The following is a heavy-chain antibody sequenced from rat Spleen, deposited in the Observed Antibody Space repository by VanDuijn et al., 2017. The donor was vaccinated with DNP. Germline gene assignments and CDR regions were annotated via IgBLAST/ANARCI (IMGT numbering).Heavy chain of an antibody. CDR2: ITSSGGST. J-gene: IGHJ2*01. V-gene: IGHV5-31*01. CDR1: GFTFNNYW. CDR3: ARDGGVDA. Sequence: EVHLVESGGDLVQPGRSLKLSCVASGFTFNNYWMTWIRQVPGKGLEWVASITSSGGSTYYPDSVKGRFTISRDNAKNTLYLQMNSLRSEDTATYYCARDGGVDAWGQGVKVTVSS.